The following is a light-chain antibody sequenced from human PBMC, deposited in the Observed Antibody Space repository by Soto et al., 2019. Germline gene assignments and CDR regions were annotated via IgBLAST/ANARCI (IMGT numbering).Light chain of an antibody. Sequence: DIQMTQSPSSLSASVGDRVTITCRASQSILNYLYWYQQKPGKAPKLLVFATSNLQSGVPSRFSGSGAVTAFTLTISSLQLEDFATYSCQHSSLSPWTFGQGTKVEMK. CDR3: QHSSLSPWT. CDR2: ATS. V-gene: IGKV1-39*01. J-gene: IGKJ1*01. CDR1: QSILNY.